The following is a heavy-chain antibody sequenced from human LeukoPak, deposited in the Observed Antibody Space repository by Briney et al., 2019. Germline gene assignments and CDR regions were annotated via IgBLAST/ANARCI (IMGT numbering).Heavy chain of an antibody. CDR2: INPNSGGT. CDR1: GYTFTGYY. J-gene: IGHJ4*02. CDR3: ARDYDSSGYYFDY. D-gene: IGHD3-22*01. Sequence: GASVKVSCKASGYTFTGYYMHWVRQAPGQGLEWMGRINPNSGGTNYAQKFQGRVTMTRDTSISTAYMELSRLRSDDTAVYYCARDYDSSGYYFDYWGQGTLVTVSS. V-gene: IGHV1-2*06.